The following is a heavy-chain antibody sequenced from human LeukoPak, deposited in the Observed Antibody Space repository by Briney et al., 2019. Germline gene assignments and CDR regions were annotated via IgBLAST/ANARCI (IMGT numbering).Heavy chain of an antibody. Sequence: GASVKVSCKASGYTFTSYGISWVRQAPGQGREWMGWISAYNSNTNYAQKLQGRVTMTTDTSTSTAYMELRSLRSDDTAVYYCAREPGPPTHYDSLTGYYPYYFDYWGQGTLVTVSS. V-gene: IGHV1-18*01. CDR2: ISAYNSNT. CDR1: GYTFTSYG. J-gene: IGHJ4*02. D-gene: IGHD3-9*01. CDR3: AREPGPPTHYDSLTGYYPYYFDY.